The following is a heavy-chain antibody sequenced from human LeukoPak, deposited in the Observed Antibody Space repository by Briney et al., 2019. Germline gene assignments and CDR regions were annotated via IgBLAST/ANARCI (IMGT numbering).Heavy chain of an antibody. CDR3: ASQYSSSWYDSSYYYYYMDV. D-gene: IGHD6-13*01. CDR1: GFTFSSYW. CDR2: IKQDGSEK. Sequence: GGSLRLSCAASGFTFSSYWMSWVRQAPGKGLEWVANIKQDGSEKYYVDSVKGRFTISRDNAKNSLYLQMNSLRAEDTAVYYCASQYSSSWYDSSYYYYYMDVWAKGTTVTVSS. V-gene: IGHV3-7*01. J-gene: IGHJ6*03.